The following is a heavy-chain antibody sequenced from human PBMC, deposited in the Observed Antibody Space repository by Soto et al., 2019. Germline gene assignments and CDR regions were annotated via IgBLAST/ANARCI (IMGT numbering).Heavy chain of an antibody. Sequence: SETLSLTCTVSGGSISSGGYYWSWIRQHPGKGLEWIGYIYYSGSTYYNPSLKSRVTISVDTSKNQFSLKLSSVTAADTAVYYCARGFITMVRGVIPVANWFDPWGQGTLVTVSS. V-gene: IGHV4-31*02. CDR1: GGSISSGGYY. CDR2: IYYSGST. CDR3: ARGFITMVRGVIPVANWFDP. J-gene: IGHJ5*02. D-gene: IGHD3-10*01.